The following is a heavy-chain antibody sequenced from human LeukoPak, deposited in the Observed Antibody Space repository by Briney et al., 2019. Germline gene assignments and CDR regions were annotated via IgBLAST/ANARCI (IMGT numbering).Heavy chain of an antibody. Sequence: GGSLRLSCAASGFTFSNFAMTWVRQAPGKGLEWVSSIVGSSSTYYADSLKGRFTISRDNAKNSLYLQTNSLRAEDTAVYYCARIGAGSSRDYWGQGTLVTVSS. D-gene: IGHD6-13*01. CDR3: ARIGAGSSRDY. CDR2: IVGSSST. J-gene: IGHJ4*02. CDR1: GFTFSNFA. V-gene: IGHV3-21*01.